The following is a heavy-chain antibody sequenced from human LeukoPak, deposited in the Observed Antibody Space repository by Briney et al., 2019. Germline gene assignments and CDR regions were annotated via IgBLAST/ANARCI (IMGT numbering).Heavy chain of an antibody. Sequence: GGSLRLSCAASGFTFSNYAMSWVRQAPGKGLEWVSAISGSGGSTYYADSVKGRFTISRDNSKNTLYLQMNSLRAEDTAVYYCAKRFGSYGSYYFDYWGQGTLVTVSS. CDR2: ISGSGGST. V-gene: IGHV3-23*01. D-gene: IGHD3-10*01. J-gene: IGHJ4*02. CDR1: GFTFSNYA. CDR3: AKRFGSYGSYYFDY.